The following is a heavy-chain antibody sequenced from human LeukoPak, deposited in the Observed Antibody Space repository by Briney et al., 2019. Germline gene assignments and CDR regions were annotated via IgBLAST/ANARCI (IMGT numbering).Heavy chain of an antibody. D-gene: IGHD2-2*01. CDR1: GYTFTSYY. CDR3: AREGGYCSSTSCYGWFDP. V-gene: IGHV1-46*03. CDR2: VNPSGGST. Sequence: ASVKVSCKASGYTFTSYYMHWVRQAPGQGLEWMGIVNPSGGSTSYAQKFQGRVTMARDTSTSTVYMELSSLRSEDTAVYYCAREGGYCSSTSCYGWFDPWGQGTLVTVSS. J-gene: IGHJ5*02.